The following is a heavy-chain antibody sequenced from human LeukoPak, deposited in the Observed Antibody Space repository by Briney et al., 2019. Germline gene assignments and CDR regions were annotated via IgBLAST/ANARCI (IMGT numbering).Heavy chain of an antibody. Sequence: PSETLSLTCTVSGDSISSSRFYWAWIRQPPGKGLEWIGSILYTGRTFYNPSLKSRVTISVDTPNNQFSLRLGSVTASDTAVYYCARRDVGATIDYWGQGTLVTVSS. CDR2: ILYTGRT. V-gene: IGHV4-39*01. D-gene: IGHD1-26*01. CDR3: ARRDVGATIDY. J-gene: IGHJ4*02. CDR1: GDSISSSRFY.